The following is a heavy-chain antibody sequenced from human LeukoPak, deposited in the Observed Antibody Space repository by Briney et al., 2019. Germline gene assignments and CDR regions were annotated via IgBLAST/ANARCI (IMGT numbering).Heavy chain of an antibody. V-gene: IGHV4-30-4*07. J-gene: IGHJ4*02. CDR3: ARWARSGIAAAGTGAFDY. D-gene: IGHD6-13*01. CDR2: FFYSGGT. Sequence: SETLSLTCAVSGGSISSGSYSWSWIRQPPGKGLEWIGYFFYSGGTYYNPSLKSRVTISVDTSKNQFSLKLSSVTAADTAVYYCARWARSGIAAAGTGAFDYWGQGTLVTVSS. CDR1: GGSISSGSYS.